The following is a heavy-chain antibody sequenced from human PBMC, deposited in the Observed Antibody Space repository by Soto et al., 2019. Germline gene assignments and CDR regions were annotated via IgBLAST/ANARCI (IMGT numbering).Heavy chain of an antibody. CDR3: AKDISLRGWVYLVVKY. J-gene: IGHJ4*02. CDR2: INYNSGSV. V-gene: IGHV3-9*01. D-gene: IGHD6-13*01. CDR1: GFTFDVYA. Sequence: EVQLVESGGGWVQPGRSLRLSCAASGFTFDVYAMHWVRQAPGKGLEWVSGINYNSGSVGYADSVKGLFTISRDNAKNSLHLQINSLRAEDTAVYYCAKDISLRGWVYLVVKYWGQGTLVTVSP.